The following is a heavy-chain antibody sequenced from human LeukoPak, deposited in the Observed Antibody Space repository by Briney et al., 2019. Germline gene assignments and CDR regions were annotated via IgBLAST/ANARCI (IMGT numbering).Heavy chain of an antibody. V-gene: IGHV3-30-3*01. J-gene: IGHJ4*02. CDR1: GFTFSSYA. Sequence: GGSLRLSCAASGFTFSSYAMHWVRQAPGKGLEWVAVISYDGSNKYYADSVKGRFTISRDNAKNSVYLQMISLRAEDTAVYYCARGYCSGGSCSRSPDYWGQGTLVSVSS. CDR3: ARGYCSGGSCSRSPDY. CDR2: ISYDGSNK. D-gene: IGHD2-15*01.